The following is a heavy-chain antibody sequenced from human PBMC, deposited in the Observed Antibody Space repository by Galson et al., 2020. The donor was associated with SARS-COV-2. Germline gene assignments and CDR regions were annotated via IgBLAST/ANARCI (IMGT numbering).Heavy chain of an antibody. J-gene: IGHJ5*02. CDR1: GFSLSTSGVG. D-gene: IGHD1-26*01. Sequence: KMSGPTLVTPTQTLTLTCTFSGFSLSTSGVGVVWIRQPPGKALEWLALIYWDDDRRYSPSLKSRLTITKDTSKNQVVLTMTNMDPVDTATYYCADRSGVVGANWFDPWGQGTLVTVSS. CDR3: ADRSGVVGANWFDP. CDR2: IYWDDDR. V-gene: IGHV2-5*02.